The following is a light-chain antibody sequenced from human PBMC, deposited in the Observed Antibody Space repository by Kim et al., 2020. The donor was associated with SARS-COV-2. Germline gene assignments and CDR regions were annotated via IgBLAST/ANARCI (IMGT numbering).Light chain of an antibody. J-gene: IGLJ2*01. V-gene: IGLV2-11*01. CDR3: CSYVGTFTGV. Sequence: QSALTQPRSVSASPGQSVSISCTGTSSDVGGYDYVSWYQQHPGKAPKLIIYHVTKRPSGVPDRFSGSKSGNTASLTISGLQAEDEAAYYCCSYVGTFTGVFGGGTQLTVL. CDR2: HVT. CDR1: SSDVGGYDY.